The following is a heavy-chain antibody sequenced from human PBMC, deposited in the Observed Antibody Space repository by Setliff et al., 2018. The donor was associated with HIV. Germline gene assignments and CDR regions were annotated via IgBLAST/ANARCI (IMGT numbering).Heavy chain of an antibody. V-gene: IGHV1-69*10. CDR2: IIPILGIA. CDR3: ARDYSPTSYYYDSSGTFDY. J-gene: IGHJ4*02. D-gene: IGHD3-22*01. CDR1: GGTFSSYA. Sequence: GASVKVSCKASGGTFSSYAISWVRQAPGQGLEWMGGIIPILGIANYAQKFQGRVTITAVESTSTAYMELSSLRSEDTAVYYCARDYSPTSYYYDSSGTFDYWGQGTLVTVSS.